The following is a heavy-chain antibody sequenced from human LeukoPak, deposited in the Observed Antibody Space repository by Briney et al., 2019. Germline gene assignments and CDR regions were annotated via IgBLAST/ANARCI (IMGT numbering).Heavy chain of an antibody. CDR2: IYHSGST. V-gene: IGHV4-4*02. D-gene: IGHD5-18*01. Sequence: SGTLSLTCAVSGVSISSSNWWSWLSQPPGKGLEWIGEIYHSGSTNYNPSLKSRVTISVDKSKNQFSLKLSSVTAADTAVYYCASLPEDTAMVLRAFDIWGQGTMVTVSS. CDR1: GVSISSSNW. CDR3: ASLPEDTAMVLRAFDI. J-gene: IGHJ3*02.